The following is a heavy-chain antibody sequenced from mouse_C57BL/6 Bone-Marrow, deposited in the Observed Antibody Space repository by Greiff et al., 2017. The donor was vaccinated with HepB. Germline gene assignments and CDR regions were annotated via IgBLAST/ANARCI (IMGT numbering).Heavy chain of an antibody. V-gene: IGHV1-55*01. J-gene: IGHJ1*03. Sequence: QVQLQQPGAELVKPGASVKMSCKASGYTFTSYWITWVKQRPGQGLEWIGDIYPGSGSTNYNEKFKSKATLTVDTSSSTAYMQLSILTSEDSAVYDCASFTTVVDWYFDVWGTGTTVTVSS. D-gene: IGHD1-1*01. CDR3: ASFTTVVDWYFDV. CDR2: IYPGSGST. CDR1: GYTFTSYW.